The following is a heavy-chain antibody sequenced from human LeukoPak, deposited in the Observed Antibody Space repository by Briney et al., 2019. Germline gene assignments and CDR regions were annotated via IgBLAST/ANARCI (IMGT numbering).Heavy chain of an antibody. V-gene: IGHV1-2*02. J-gene: IGHJ4*02. CDR3: ARVPGFGGNSWKFDY. CDR1: GYTFTGYD. D-gene: IGHD4-23*01. Sequence: ASVKVSCKTSGYTFTGYDMHWVRQAPGQGLEWMGWISPSHGGASYAQKFQGRVTMTRDPSISTAYMELSRLRSDDTAVYYCARVPGFGGNSWKFDYWGQGTLVTVSS. CDR2: ISPSHGGA.